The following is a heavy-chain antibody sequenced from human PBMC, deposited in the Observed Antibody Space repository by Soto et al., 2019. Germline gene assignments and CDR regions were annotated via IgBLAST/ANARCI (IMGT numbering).Heavy chain of an antibody. D-gene: IGHD3-22*01. Sequence: ESLKISCVASGFTFSRDNIHWVRQAPGKGLEWVAYVTTSGDTVFYADSVEGRFAISRDVATNSVHLQMHSLRDEDTAVYYCVREEASVSSGLTSYSYNGMDVWGHRLTVTVS. J-gene: IGHJ6*02. CDR2: VTTSGDTV. CDR3: VREEASVSSGLTSYSYNGMDV. CDR1: GFTFSRDN. V-gene: IGHV3-48*02.